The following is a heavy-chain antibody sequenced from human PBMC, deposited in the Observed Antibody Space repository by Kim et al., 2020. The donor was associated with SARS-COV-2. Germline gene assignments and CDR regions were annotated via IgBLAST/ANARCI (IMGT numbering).Heavy chain of an antibody. J-gene: IGHJ4*02. D-gene: IGHD1-26*01. CDR3: ARGVATTRKLDY. V-gene: IGHV4-34*01. Sequence: NSTPSLKSRVTISVDTSKNQFSLKLSSVTAADTAVYYCARGVATTRKLDYWGQGTLVTVSS.